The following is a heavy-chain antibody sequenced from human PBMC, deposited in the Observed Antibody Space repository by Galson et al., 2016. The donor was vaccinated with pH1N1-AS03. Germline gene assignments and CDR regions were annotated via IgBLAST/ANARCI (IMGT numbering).Heavy chain of an antibody. D-gene: IGHD2-15*01. V-gene: IGHV3-9*01. J-gene: IGHJ4*02. CDR1: GFTFDDYA. Sequence: SLRLSCAGSGFTFDDYAMHWVRQAPGKGLEWVSGISCNSGTIGYTDSVKGRVTISRDNAKNSLYLQMNSLRAEDTAVYYCAKSPGYCSAGSCSDQGYFYYWGQGTLVTVTS. CDR3: AKSPGYCSAGSCSDQGYFYY. CDR2: ISCNSGTI.